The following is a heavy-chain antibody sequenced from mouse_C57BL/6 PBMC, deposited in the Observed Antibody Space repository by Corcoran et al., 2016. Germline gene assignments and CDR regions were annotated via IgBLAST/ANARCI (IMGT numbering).Heavy chain of an antibody. V-gene: IGHV1-26*01. D-gene: IGHD3-2*02. J-gene: IGHJ4*01. Sequence: EVQLQQSGPELVKHGASVKISCKASGYTFTDYYMNWVKQSHGKSLEWIGDINPNNGGTSYNQKFKGKATLTVDKSSSTAYMELRSLTSEDSAVYYCARGGYDYAMDYWGQGTSVTVSS. CDR1: GYTFTDYY. CDR3: ARGGYDYAMDY. CDR2: INPNNGGT.